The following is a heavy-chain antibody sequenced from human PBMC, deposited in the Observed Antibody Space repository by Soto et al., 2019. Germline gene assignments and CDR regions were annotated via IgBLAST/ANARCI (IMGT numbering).Heavy chain of an antibody. CDR1: VFTFSSYC. V-gene: IGHV3-23*01. CDR2: ISRSGGST. Sequence: PGESLRLSSAASVFTFSSYCIPWVRHAPGKGLEWVSAISRSGGSTYYADSVKGRFTISRDNSKNTLYLQMNSLRAEDTAVYYCAKDPRSSYGPDDNDYWDQGTLVTVSS. D-gene: IGHD5-18*01. J-gene: IGHJ4*02. CDR3: AKDPRSSYGPDDNDY.